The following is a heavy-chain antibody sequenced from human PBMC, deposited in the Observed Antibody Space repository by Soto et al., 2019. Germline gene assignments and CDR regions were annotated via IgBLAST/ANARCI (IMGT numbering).Heavy chain of an antibody. V-gene: IGHV1-69*06. Sequence: SVKVSCKASGGTFSSYAISWVRQAPGQGLEWMGGIIPIFGTANYAQKFQGRVTITADKSTSTAYMELSSLRSEDTAVYYCAIQDLAYCGGDCYSRQFDYWGQGTLVNVYS. D-gene: IGHD2-21*02. CDR2: IIPIFGTA. CDR1: GGTFSSYA. J-gene: IGHJ4*02. CDR3: AIQDLAYCGGDCYSRQFDY.